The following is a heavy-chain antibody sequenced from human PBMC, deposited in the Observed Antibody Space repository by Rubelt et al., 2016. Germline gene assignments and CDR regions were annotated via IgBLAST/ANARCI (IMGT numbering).Heavy chain of an antibody. CDR3: ARGVGTAFDP. CDR2: INPNSGGT. D-gene: IGHD1-1*01. V-gene: IGHV1-2*06. Sequence: QVQLVQSGAEVKKPGASVKVSCKASGYTFTGYYMHWVRQAPGQGLEWMGRINPNSGGTNYGQKFQGRVTMTRDTSMSTGHMGLSRLRSDDTAVYYCARGVGTAFDPWGQGTLVTVSS. CDR1: GYTFTGYY. J-gene: IGHJ5*02.